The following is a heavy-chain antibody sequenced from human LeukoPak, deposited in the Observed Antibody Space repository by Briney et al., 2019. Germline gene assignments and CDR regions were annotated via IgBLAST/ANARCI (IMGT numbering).Heavy chain of an antibody. CDR3: ARQRDYYDI. CDR2: IYSSGSA. D-gene: IGHD3-22*01. V-gene: IGHV4-59*08. CDR1: GASINNNF. Sequence: SETLSLTCTVSGASINNNFWTWIRQPPGKGLEWIGYIYSSGSANYNPSLKIRVIISGDTSKNQISLNLTSVTAADTAVYFCARQRDYYDIWGHATLVTVSS. J-gene: IGHJ4*01.